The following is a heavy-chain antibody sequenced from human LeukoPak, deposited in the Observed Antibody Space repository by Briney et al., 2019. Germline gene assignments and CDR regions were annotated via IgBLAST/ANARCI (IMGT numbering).Heavy chain of an antibody. D-gene: IGHD5-24*01. CDR2: IYHSGST. CDR1: GGSISSYY. CDR3: ARGDGYNLDWYFDL. V-gene: IGHV4-38-2*02. Sequence: PSETLSLTCTVSGGSISSYYWSWIRQPPGKGLEWIGSIYHSGSTYYNPSLKSRVTISVDTSKNQFSLKLSSVTAADTAVYYCARGDGYNLDWYFDLWGRGTLVTVSS. J-gene: IGHJ2*01.